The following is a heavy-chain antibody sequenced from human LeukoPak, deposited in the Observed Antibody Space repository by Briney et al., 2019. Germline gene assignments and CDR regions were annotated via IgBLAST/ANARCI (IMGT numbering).Heavy chain of an antibody. Sequence: PGGSLRLSCAASGFTFSSYSIDWVRQAPGKGLEWVSSISSSSSYIYYADSVKGRFTISRDNAKNSLYLQMNSLRAEDTAVYYCASNGDSSGWYTFVYWGQGTLVTVSS. V-gene: IGHV3-21*01. CDR3: ASNGDSSGWYTFVY. CDR1: GFTFSSYS. J-gene: IGHJ4*02. D-gene: IGHD6-19*01. CDR2: ISSSSSYI.